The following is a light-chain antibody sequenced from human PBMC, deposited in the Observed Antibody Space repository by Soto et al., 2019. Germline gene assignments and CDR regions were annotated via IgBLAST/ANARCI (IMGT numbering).Light chain of an antibody. J-gene: IGLJ3*02. Sequence: QLVLTQSSSASASLGSSVKLTCTLSSGHSSYIIAWHQQQPGKAPRYLMKLKGSGSYNKGSGVPDRFSGSSSGADRYLTISNLQFEDEADYYCETWDFNTRVFGGGTKLTVL. CDR2: LKGSGSY. CDR1: SGHSSYI. CDR3: ETWDFNTRV. V-gene: IGLV4-60*02.